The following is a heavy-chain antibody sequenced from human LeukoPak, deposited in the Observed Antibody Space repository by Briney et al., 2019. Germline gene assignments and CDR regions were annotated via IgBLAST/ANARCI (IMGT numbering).Heavy chain of an antibody. CDR2: INWNGGRT. CDR3: AKQGTMVRGVIDY. Sequence: GGSLRLSCAASGFTFDDYGMSWVRQGPGKGLEWVSGINWNGGRTGYADSVKGRFTISRDNAKNSLYLQMNSLRAEDTAVYYCAKQGTMVRGVIDYWGQGTLVTVSS. V-gene: IGHV3-20*04. J-gene: IGHJ4*02. D-gene: IGHD3-10*01. CDR1: GFTFDDYG.